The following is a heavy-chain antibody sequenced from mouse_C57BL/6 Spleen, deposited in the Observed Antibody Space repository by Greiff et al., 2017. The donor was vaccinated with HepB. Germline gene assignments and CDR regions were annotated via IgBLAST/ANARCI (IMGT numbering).Heavy chain of an antibody. CDR1: GYTFTSYW. D-gene: IGHD4-1*01. Sequence: VQLQQPGAELVRPGSSLKLSCKASGYTFTSYWMDWVKQRPGQGLEWIGNIYPSDSETHYNQKFKDKATLTVDKSSSTAYMQLSSLTSEDSAVYYCARTNWDGLYYFDYWGQGTTLTVSS. J-gene: IGHJ2*01. CDR3: ARTNWDGLYYFDY. CDR2: IYPSDSET. V-gene: IGHV1-61*01.